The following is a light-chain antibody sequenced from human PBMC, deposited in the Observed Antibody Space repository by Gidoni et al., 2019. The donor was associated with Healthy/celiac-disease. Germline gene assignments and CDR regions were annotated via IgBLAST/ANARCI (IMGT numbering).Light chain of an antibody. Sequence: DIQMTQSPPSLSASVGDRVTITCRARQSISSYLNWYQQKPGKATKLLIYAASSLQSGVPSRISSSGSATDFTITISSLQPEDFATYYCQQNYSTPYTFGQGTKLEIK. CDR1: QSISSY. V-gene: IGKV1-39*01. CDR3: QQNYSTPYT. CDR2: AAS. J-gene: IGKJ2*01.